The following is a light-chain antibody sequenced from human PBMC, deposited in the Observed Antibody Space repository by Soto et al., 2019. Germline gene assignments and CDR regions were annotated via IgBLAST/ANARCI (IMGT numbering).Light chain of an antibody. V-gene: IGLV2-8*01. CDR2: EVS. CDR1: SSDVGGYNY. CDR3: SSYAGSNNWV. Sequence: QSVLTQPPSASGSPGQSVTISCTGTSSDVGGYNYVSWYQQHPGKAPKLMIYEVSKRPSGVPDRFSGSKSGNTASLTVSGLQAEDEDDYYCSSYAGSNNWVFGGGTQLTVL. J-gene: IGLJ7*01.